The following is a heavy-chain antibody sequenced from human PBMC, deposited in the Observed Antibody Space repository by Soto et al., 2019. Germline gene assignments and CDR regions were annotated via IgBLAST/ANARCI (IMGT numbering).Heavy chain of an antibody. CDR3: AHSRWFEELLYQVWAFDI. D-gene: IGHD3-10*01. CDR2: IYWDDDK. V-gene: IGHV2-5*02. J-gene: IGHJ3*02. Sequence: SGPTLVNPTQTLTLTCTFSGFSLSTSGVGVGWIRQPPGKALEWLALIYWDDDKRYSPSLKSRLTITKDTSKNQVVLTMTNMDPVDTATYYCAHSRWFEELLYQVWAFDIWGQGTMVTVSS. CDR1: GFSLSTSGVG.